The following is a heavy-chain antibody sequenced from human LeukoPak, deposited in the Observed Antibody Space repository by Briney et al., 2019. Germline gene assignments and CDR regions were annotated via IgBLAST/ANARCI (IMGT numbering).Heavy chain of an antibody. CDR1: GGSISSGSYY. Sequence: SETLSLTCTVSGGSISSGSYYWSWIRQPAGKGLEWIGRIYTSGSTNYNPSLKSRVTISIDTSKNQFSLKLSSVTAADTAVYYCARHNEQSGYDAFDMWGQGTMVSVSS. V-gene: IGHV4-61*02. J-gene: IGHJ3*02. D-gene: IGHD1/OR15-1a*01. CDR3: ARHNEQSGYDAFDM. CDR2: IYTSGST.